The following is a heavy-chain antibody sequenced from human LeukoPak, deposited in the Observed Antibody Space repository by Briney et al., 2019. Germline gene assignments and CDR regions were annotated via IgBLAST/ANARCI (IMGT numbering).Heavy chain of an antibody. CDR3: ARGYCSSTSCHYYFDY. Sequence: SETLSLTCTVSGGSISSSIYYWGWIRQPPGKGLEWIGEINHSGSTNYNPSLKSRVTISVDTSKNQFSLKLSSVTAADTAVYYCARGYCSSTSCHYYFDYWGQGTLVTVSS. CDR2: INHSGST. J-gene: IGHJ4*02. D-gene: IGHD2-2*01. V-gene: IGHV4-39*07. CDR1: GGSISSSIYY.